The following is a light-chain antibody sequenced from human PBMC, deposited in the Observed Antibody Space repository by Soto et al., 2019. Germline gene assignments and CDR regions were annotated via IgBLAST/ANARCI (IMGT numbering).Light chain of an antibody. Sequence: EIVMTQSPATLSVSPGERATLSCRASQSVGSNLAWYQQKPGQAPRLLIYGSSARATGIPDRLSGSGSGTEFTLTISSLQSEDFAVYYCQQYDNWPKTFGQGTKVDI. J-gene: IGKJ1*01. V-gene: IGKV3-15*01. CDR3: QQYDNWPKT. CDR2: GSS. CDR1: QSVGSN.